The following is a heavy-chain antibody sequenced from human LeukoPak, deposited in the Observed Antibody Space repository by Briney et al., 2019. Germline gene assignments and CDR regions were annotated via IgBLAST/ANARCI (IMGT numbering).Heavy chain of an antibody. CDR1: GYTFTGYY. CDR2: INPNSGGT. Sequence: ASVKVSCKASGYTFTGYYMHWVRQAPGQGLEWMGWINPNSGGTNYAQKLQGRVTMTTDTSTSTAYMELRSLRSDDTAVYYCARGPPHLKRQWLAKPYYFDYWGQGTLVTVSS. V-gene: IGHV1-2*02. D-gene: IGHD6-19*01. J-gene: IGHJ4*02. CDR3: ARGPPHLKRQWLAKPYYFDY.